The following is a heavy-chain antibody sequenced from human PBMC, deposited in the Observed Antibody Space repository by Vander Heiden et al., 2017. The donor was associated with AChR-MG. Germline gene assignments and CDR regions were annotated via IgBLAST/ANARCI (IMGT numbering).Heavy chain of an antibody. D-gene: IGHD4-17*01. CDR3: ARAHDYGDYADWFDS. CDR2: IYSSGST. V-gene: IGHV4-59*01. Sequence: QVQLRESGPGLVMPAGPLSPTCTVSGGPMRNYYWTWVRQPQRQGLEWIGYIYSSGSTNYNPSLKSQVTISIDTSKNQFSLKLSSVTAADTAVYYCARAHDYGDYADWFDSWGQGTLVTVSS. CDR1: GGPMRNYY. J-gene: IGHJ5*01.